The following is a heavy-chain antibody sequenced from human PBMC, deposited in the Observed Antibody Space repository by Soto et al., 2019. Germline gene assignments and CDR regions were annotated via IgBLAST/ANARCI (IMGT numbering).Heavy chain of an antibody. Sequence: QVQLVQSGAELKKPGASVKVSCKASGYTFTSYALHWVRQAPGQRLEWMGWINAGNGHTKYSREFRDRLTSTMDTSASTAYMELRSLKSADTAVFYCARDFAGGLNDAFGFWCQGTMVTVSS. CDR1: GYTFTSYA. V-gene: IGHV1-3*01. D-gene: IGHD5-12*01. CDR3: ARDFAGGLNDAFGF. CDR2: INAGNGHT. J-gene: IGHJ3*01.